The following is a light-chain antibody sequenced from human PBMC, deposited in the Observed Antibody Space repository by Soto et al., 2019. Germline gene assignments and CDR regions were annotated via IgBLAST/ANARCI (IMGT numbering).Light chain of an antibody. J-gene: IGLJ1*01. Sequence: QSALTQPASVSGSPGQSITISCTGSSSDVGGYNYVSWYRHLPGTAPELMIFDVSNRPSGLSDCFSGSKSGNTASLTISGLQADDAADYYGSSYTNRGTYVFGTGTKLTVL. V-gene: IGLV2-14*03. CDR1: SSDVGGYNY. CDR2: DVS. CDR3: SSYTNRGTYV.